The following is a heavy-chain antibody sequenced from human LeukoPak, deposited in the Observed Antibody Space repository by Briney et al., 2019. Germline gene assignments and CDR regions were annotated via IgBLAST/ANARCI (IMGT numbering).Heavy chain of an antibody. CDR2: IKWNGGST. V-gene: IGHV3-20*04. Sequence: PGGSLRLSCAASGFTFDDHDMSWVRQAPGKGLEWVSGIKWNGGSTGYADSVKGRFTISRDNSKNTLYLQMNSLRAEDTAVYYCARAHVGGDTATNWFDPWGQGTLVTVSS. J-gene: IGHJ5*02. CDR1: GFTFDDHD. D-gene: IGHD5-18*01. CDR3: ARAHVGGDTATNWFDP.